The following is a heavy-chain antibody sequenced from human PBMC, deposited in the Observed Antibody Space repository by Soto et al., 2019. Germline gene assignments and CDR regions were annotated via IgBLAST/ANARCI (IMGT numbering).Heavy chain of an antibody. CDR3: ARAPGVAAARYAWFDP. CDR2: IYYSGST. CDR1: GGSISSGFYY. D-gene: IGHD6-13*01. Sequence: QVQLQESGPGLVKPSQTLSLTCTVSGGSISSGFYYWSWIRQHPGKVLEWIGYIYYSGSTYYNPSLKSRLIISVDTSMNQFSLKLSSVTAADTAVYYCARAPGVAAARYAWFDPWGQGTLVTVSS. J-gene: IGHJ5*02. V-gene: IGHV4-31*03.